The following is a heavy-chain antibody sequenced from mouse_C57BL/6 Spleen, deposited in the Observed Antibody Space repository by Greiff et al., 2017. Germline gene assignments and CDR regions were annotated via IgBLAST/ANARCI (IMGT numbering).Heavy chain of an antibody. V-gene: IGHV1-82*01. CDR3: ARGSVRGYAMDY. D-gene: IGHD1-1*01. CDR2: IYPGDGDT. J-gene: IGHJ4*01. Sequence: QVQLQQSGPELVKPGASVKISCKASGYAFSSSWMNWVKQRPGKGLEWIGRIYPGDGDTNYNGKFKGKATLTADKSSSTAYMQLSSLTSEDSAVYFCARGSVRGYAMDYWGQGTSVTVSS. CDR1: GYAFSSSW.